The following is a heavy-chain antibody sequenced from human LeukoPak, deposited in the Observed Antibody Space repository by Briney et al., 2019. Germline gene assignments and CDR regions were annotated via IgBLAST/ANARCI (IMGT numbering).Heavy chain of an antibody. J-gene: IGHJ4*02. Sequence: SETLSLTCTVSGGSISSSSSYWGWIRQPPGKGQEWIGSVRYSGKTYYNPSLKSRVTMSLDTSKNQFSLRLTSVTAADTAVYSCARHYYDSSGSAYYFDYWGQGTLVTVSS. CDR1: GGSISSSSSY. CDR2: VRYSGKT. V-gene: IGHV4-39*01. CDR3: ARHYYDSSGSAYYFDY. D-gene: IGHD3-22*01.